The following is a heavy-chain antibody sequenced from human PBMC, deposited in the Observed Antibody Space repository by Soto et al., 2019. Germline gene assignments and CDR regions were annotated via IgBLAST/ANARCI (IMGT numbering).Heavy chain of an antibody. CDR1: GGIFHGYG. J-gene: IGHJ4*02. CDR2: IRFDGSNE. V-gene: IGHV3-30*02. D-gene: IGHD3-9*01. Sequence: GGSLRLSCAVPGGIFHGYGMHWVRQAPGKGLEWVAIIRFDGSNEEYADSVKGRFTISRDNSKNTLYLQMNTLGAEDTAVYYCAKARTYDILTGPLDYWGQGTLVTVSS. CDR3: AKARTYDILTGPLDY.